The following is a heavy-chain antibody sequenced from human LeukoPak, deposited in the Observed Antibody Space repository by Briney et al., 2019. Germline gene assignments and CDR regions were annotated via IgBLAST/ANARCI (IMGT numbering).Heavy chain of an antibody. Sequence: GGSLRLSCSASGFPFTNYNMNWVRQAPGRGLEWVSSISSSTGNMFYADSVKGRFTISRDNAKNSLYLQMNSLRAEDTAVYYCARAGNYYGRHTNWFDPWGQGTLVTVSS. D-gene: IGHD3-10*01. CDR1: GFPFTNYN. CDR3: ARAGNYYGRHTNWFDP. CDR2: ISSSTGNM. J-gene: IGHJ5*02. V-gene: IGHV3-21*01.